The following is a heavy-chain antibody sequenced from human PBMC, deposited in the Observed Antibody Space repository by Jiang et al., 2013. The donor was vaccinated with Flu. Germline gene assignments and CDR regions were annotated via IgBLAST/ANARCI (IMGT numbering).Heavy chain of an antibody. CDR2: IYYSGST. Sequence: ETLFLTCTVSGGSISSYYWSWIRQPPGKGLEWIGYIYYSGSTNXNPSLKSRVTISVDTSKNQFSLKLSSVTAADTAVYYCARGDWGRGSGSYNYYYYGMDVWGQGTTVTVSS. V-gene: IGHV4-59*01. J-gene: IGHJ6*02. CDR1: GGSISSYY. CDR3: ARGDWGRGSGSYNYYYYGMDV. D-gene: IGHD3-10*01.